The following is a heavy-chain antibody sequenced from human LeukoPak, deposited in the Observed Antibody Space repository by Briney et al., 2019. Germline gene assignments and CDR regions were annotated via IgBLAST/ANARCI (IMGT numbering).Heavy chain of an antibody. J-gene: IGHJ4*02. CDR1: GFTFSSYG. CDR3: AKGRLNYYDSSGYYYYFDY. D-gene: IGHD3-22*01. Sequence: GGSLRLSCAASGFTFSSYGMHWVRQAPGKGLEWVAFIRYDGSVKYYADSVKGRFTISRDNSKNMLYLQMNSLRAEDTAVYYCAKGRLNYYDSSGYYYYFDYWGQGTLVTVSS. CDR2: IRYDGSVK. V-gene: IGHV3-30*02.